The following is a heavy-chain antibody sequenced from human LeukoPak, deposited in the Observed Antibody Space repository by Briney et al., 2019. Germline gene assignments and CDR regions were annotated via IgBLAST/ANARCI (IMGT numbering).Heavy chain of an antibody. Sequence: GASVKVSCKASGYTFTGYYMHWVRQAPGQGLEWMGRLNPNSGDTNYAQKFQGRVTMTRDTSISTAYMELSRLRSDDTAVDYCAREFVVVVAAFEPWGQGTLVTVSS. J-gene: IGHJ5*02. CDR2: LNPNSGDT. CDR3: AREFVVVVAAFEP. V-gene: IGHV1-2*06. D-gene: IGHD2-15*01. CDR1: GYTFTGYY.